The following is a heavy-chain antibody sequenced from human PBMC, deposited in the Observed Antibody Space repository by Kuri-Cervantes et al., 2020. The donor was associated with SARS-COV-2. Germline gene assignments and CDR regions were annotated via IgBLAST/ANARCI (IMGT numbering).Heavy chain of an antibody. J-gene: IGHJ4*02. CDR2: INGDGSST. CDR1: GFTFSSYW. Sequence: GESLKISCAASGFTFSSYWMRWVRQAPGKGLVWVSRINGDGSSTSYADSVKGRFTISRDNAKNTLYLQMNSLRAEDTAVYYCAKGEDTAMVPFDYWGQGTLVTVSS. D-gene: IGHD5-18*01. V-gene: IGHV3-74*01. CDR3: AKGEDTAMVPFDY.